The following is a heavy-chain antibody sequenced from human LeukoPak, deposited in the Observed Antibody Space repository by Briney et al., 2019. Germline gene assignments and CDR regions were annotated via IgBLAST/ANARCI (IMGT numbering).Heavy chain of an antibody. CDR2: IYYSGST. V-gene: IGHV4-59*01. CDR3: ARVEEGYGSGRRENYYYYYMDV. Sequence: PSQTLSLTCTVPGGSISPYDWSWIRQTAGKGLEWIGCIYYSGSTNYNPSLKSRVTISVDTSKNQFSLKLSSVTAADTAVYYCARVEEGYGSGRRENYYYYYMDVWGKGTTVTISS. CDR1: GGSISPYD. D-gene: IGHD3-10*01. J-gene: IGHJ6*03.